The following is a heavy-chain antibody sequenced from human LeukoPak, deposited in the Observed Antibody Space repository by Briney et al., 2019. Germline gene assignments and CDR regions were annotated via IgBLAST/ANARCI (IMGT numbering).Heavy chain of an antibody. CDR2: IYHSGST. CDR3: ASARPYYDFWSGYLTTFDY. D-gene: IGHD3-3*01. V-gene: IGHV4-4*02. Sequence: SETLSLTCTVSGGSISSSNWWSWVRQPPGKGLEWIGEIYHSGSTNYNPSLKSRVTISVDKSKNQFSLKLSSVTAADTAVYYCASARPYYDFWSGYLTTFDYWGQGTPVTVSS. CDR1: GGSISSSNW. J-gene: IGHJ4*02.